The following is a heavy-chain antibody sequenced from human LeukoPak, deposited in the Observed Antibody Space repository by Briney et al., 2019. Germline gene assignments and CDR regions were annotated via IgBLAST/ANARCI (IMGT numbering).Heavy chain of an antibody. D-gene: IGHD5-18*01. CDR3: AGGRGYIIDY. CDR2: IHPDGVT. Sequence: GGSLRLSCAASGFTFSLNFMNWVRQAPGTGLEWVSIIHPDGVTHYSDSVTGRFTISRDNSNNILYLQMNGLRAEDTAVYSCAGGRGYIIDYWGQGTLVTVSS. J-gene: IGHJ4*02. CDR1: GFTFSLNF. V-gene: IGHV3-53*01.